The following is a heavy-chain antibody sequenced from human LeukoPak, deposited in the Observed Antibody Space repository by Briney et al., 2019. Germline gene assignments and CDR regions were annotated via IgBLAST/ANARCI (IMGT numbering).Heavy chain of an antibody. Sequence: GGSLRLSCAASGFTFSSYSMNWVRQAPGRGLEWVSSISSSSNYIYYVDSVKGRFTVSRDNAKNSLFLQMNSLRAEDTAVYFCARSKPWGYCSGGSCYPTYYYYYYMDVWGKGTTVTVSS. J-gene: IGHJ6*03. CDR2: ISSSSNYI. D-gene: IGHD2-15*01. CDR1: GFTFSSYS. CDR3: ARSKPWGYCSGGSCYPTYYYYYYMDV. V-gene: IGHV3-21*01.